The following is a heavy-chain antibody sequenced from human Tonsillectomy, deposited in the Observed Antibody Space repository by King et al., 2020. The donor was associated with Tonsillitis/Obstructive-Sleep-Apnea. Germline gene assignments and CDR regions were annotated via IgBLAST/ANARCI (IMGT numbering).Heavy chain of an antibody. CDR3: ARVRCSSTSCHLLVDY. CDR2: ISSGSSYT. D-gene: IGHD2-2*01. Sequence: QLVQSGGGLVKPGGSLRLSCAASGFTFSDYFMTWIRQAPGKGLEWVSYISSGSSYTKYADSVKGRFTISRDNAKNSLYLQLSSLRAEDTAVYYCARVRCSSTSCHLLVDYWGQGTLVTVSS. V-gene: IGHV3-11*05. CDR1: GFTFSDYF. J-gene: IGHJ4*02.